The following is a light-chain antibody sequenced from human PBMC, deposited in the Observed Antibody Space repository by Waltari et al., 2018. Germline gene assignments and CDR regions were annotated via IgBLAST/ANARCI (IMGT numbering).Light chain of an antibody. Sequence: EIVLTQSPGTLSLSPGERATLSCRASQSVNSRYLAWYQQKPGQAPRLLIYDASKRATGIPDRFSGRGSEADFTLTITRLEAEDFAVYYCQQYGGSPPMTFGQGTKVEIK. CDR3: QQYGGSPPMT. V-gene: IGKV3-20*01. CDR2: DAS. CDR1: QSVNSRY. J-gene: IGKJ1*01.